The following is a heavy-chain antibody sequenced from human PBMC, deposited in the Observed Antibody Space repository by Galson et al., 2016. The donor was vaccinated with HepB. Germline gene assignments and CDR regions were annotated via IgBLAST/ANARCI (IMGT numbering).Heavy chain of an antibody. V-gene: IGHV4-61*02. CDR1: GGSIDSGSNY. Sequence: TLSLTCTVSGGSIDSGSNYWSWIRQPAGKGLEWIGRIYPSGITKYNPSLKSRVTISIDTSENQFSLNLSSVTAADTAMYYCARDSYHYYMDVWGKGTTVTVSS. CDR2: IYPSGIT. J-gene: IGHJ6*03. CDR3: ARDSYHYYMDV.